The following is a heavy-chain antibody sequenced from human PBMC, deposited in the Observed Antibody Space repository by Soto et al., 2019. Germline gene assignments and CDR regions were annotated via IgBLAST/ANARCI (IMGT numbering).Heavy chain of an antibody. CDR1: GYNFITYW. J-gene: IGHJ5*02. CDR2: IYPADSHI. V-gene: IGHV5-51*01. D-gene: IGHD3-10*01. Sequence: PGESLKISCKGSGYNFITYWIGWVRQVPGRGLGWMGIIYPADSHIRYSPSFQGQVTISTDKSISTAYLQWSSLKASDTAMYYCARATRGLFGDLFQVGGWFDPWGQGTLVTVSS. CDR3: ARATRGLFGDLFQVGGWFDP.